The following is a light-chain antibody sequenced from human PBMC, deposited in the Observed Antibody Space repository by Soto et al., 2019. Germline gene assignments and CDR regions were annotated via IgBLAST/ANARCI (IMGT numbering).Light chain of an antibody. Sequence: VMTQSPATLSESPGERATLSCRASQNLRSSLAWYQQKPGQAPRLLIYGASTRATGIPARFSGSGSGTEFTLTISSLPSEDFAVYFCQQYNIRPQTFGQGTKVDIK. CDR1: QNLRSS. J-gene: IGKJ1*01. CDR3: QQYNIRPQT. CDR2: GAS. V-gene: IGKV3-15*01.